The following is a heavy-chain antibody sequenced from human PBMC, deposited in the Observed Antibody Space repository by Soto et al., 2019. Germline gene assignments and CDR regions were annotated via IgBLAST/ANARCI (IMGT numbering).Heavy chain of an antibody. J-gene: IGHJ4*02. D-gene: IGHD5-18*01. Sequence: QVQLVQSGAEVKKPGASVKVSCKASGYTFTSYGISWVRQAPGQGLEWMGWISAYNGNTNYAQKRRGRVSMTTDTSTSTANMELRSLRSDDTAVYYCARHRRTTAGYRGPLGYWGQGTLVTVSS. CDR3: ARHRRTTAGYRGPLGY. V-gene: IGHV1-18*01. CDR2: ISAYNGNT. CDR1: GYTFTSYG.